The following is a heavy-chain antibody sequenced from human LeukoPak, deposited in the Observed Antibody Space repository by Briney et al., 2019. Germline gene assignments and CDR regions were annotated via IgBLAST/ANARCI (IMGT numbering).Heavy chain of an antibody. CDR2: IYTSGST. CDR3: ARARGSYSGYDY. V-gene: IGHV4-4*09. Sequence: SETLSLTCTVSGGSISSYYWSWIRQPPGKGLEWIGYIYTSGSTNYNPSLKSRVTISVDTSKNQFSLKLSSVTAADTAVYYCARARGSYSGYDYWGQGTLVTVSS. D-gene: IGHD5-12*01. CDR1: GGSISSYY. J-gene: IGHJ4*02.